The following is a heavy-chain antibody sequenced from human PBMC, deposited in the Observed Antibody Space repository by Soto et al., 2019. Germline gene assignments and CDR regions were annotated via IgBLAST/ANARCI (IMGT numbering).Heavy chain of an antibody. D-gene: IGHD2-2*01. CDR3: TRDLPFRDHCSSTSCYAGGDY. CDR1: GFTFGDYA. V-gene: IGHV3-49*03. J-gene: IGHJ4*02. CDR2: IRSKAYGGTT. Sequence: GGSLRLSCTASGFTFGDYAMSWFRQAPGKGLEWVGFIRSKAYGGTTEYAASVKGRFTITRDDSKSIAYLQMNSLKTEDTAVYYCTRDLPFRDHCSSTSCYAGGDYWGQGTLVTVSS.